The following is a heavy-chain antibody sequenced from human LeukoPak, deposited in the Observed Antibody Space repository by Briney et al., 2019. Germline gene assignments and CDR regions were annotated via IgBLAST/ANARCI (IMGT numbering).Heavy chain of an antibody. CDR2: IYYSGST. CDR1: GGSISSGDYY. J-gene: IGHJ5*02. CDR3: ARATGRGIVVLPGASWYWFDP. V-gene: IGHV4-30-4*01. Sequence: SETLSLTCTVSGGSISSGDYYWSWIRQPPGKGLEWIGYIYYSGSTYYNPSLKSRLTISVDTSKNQFSLKLSSVTAAGTAVYYCARATGRGIVVLPGASWYWFDPWGQGTLVTVSS. D-gene: IGHD2-2*01.